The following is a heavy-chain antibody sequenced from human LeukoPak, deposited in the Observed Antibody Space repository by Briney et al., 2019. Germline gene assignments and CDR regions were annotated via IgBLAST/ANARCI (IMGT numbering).Heavy chain of an antibody. J-gene: IGHJ5*02. V-gene: IGHV4-30-4*08. D-gene: IGHD6-25*01. CDR2: IYYRGNT. CDR3: ARVAAHWFDP. Sequence: SETLSLTCTVSGDSVSSSDHFWGWIRQPPGKGLEWIGFIYYRGNTYYNPSLKSRVTISIDTVRDQFSLRLSSVTAADTAVYYCARVAAHWFDPWGQGTLVTVSS. CDR1: GDSVSSSDHF.